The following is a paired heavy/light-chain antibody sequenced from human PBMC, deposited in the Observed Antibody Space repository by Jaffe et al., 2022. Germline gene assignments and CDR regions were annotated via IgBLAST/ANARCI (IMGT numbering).Heavy chain of an antibody. J-gene: IGHJ4*02. Sequence: QVQLQESGPGLVKPSETLSLTCTVSGGSISSYYWSWIRQPPGKGLEWIGHIYYSGSTNYNPSLKSRLTISVDTSKNQFSLKVTSVTAADTAMYYCAREGAVAGYYFDSWGQGTLVTVSS. D-gene: IGHD6-19*01. V-gene: IGHV4-59*01. CDR1: GGSISSYY. CDR2: IYYSGST. CDR3: AREGAVAGYYFDS.
Light chain of an antibody. CDR3: QQYGRSSYT. J-gene: IGKJ2*01. V-gene: IGKV3-20*01. CDR2: SAS. CDR1: QSVSSSY. Sequence: ESVLTQSPGTLSLSPGERATLSCRASQSVSSSYLAWYQQKPGQAPRLLIYSASSRATGIPDRFSGTASGRDFTLTISRLEPEDFAVYYCQQYGRSSYTFGQGTKLEIK.